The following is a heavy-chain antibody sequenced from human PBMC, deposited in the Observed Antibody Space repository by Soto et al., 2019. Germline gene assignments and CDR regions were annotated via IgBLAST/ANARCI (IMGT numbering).Heavy chain of an antibody. Sequence: GGFLRLSFSASGVTFSTKDVSWVRPAPGKGLEWVSVIYSGGSTFYADSVRGRFTISRDNSKNTVNLQMNSLRAEDTAVYYCARDPWAADYWGQGTLVTVSS. CDR3: ARDPWAADY. V-gene: IGHV3-66*01. D-gene: IGHD3-16*01. CDR1: GVTFSTKD. CDR2: IYSGGST. J-gene: IGHJ4*02.